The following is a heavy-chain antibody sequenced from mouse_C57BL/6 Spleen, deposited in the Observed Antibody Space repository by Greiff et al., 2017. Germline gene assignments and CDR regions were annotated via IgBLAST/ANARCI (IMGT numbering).Heavy chain of an antibody. V-gene: IGHV1-55*01. CDR1: GYTFTSYW. D-gene: IGHD3-2*02. Sequence: VQLQQSGAELVRPGASVKLSCKASGYTFTSYWITWVKQRPGQGLEWIGDIYPGSGSTNYNEKFKSKATLTVDTSSSTAYLQLSRLTSEDSAVYYCARGGQATNYAKEYWGQGTSVTGPS. J-gene: IGHJ4*01. CDR2: IYPGSGST. CDR3: ARGGQATNYAKEY.